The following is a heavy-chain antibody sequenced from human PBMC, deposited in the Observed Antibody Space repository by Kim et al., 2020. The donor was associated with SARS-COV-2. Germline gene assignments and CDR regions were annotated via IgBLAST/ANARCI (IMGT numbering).Heavy chain of an antibody. CDR1: GFTFSSYC. CDR3: ARGARSFDFDF. Sequence: GGSLRLSCAASGFTFSSYCMHWVCQAPGKGLEWVAFISKDGSNKYYADSVKGRFTISRDNFNNPLYLQMNSLRAEDTAVYFCARGARSFDFDFWGQGT. CDR2: ISKDGSNK. V-gene: IGHV3-33*05. J-gene: IGHJ4*02. D-gene: IGHD5-12*01.